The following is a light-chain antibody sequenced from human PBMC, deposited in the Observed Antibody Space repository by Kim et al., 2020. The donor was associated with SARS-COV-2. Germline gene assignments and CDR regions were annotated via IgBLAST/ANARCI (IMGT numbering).Light chain of an antibody. J-gene: IGKJ2*01. Sequence: SEAVGERVPITCRASQGISNYLAWYQQKPGKVPKLLIYDASTLRSGVPSRFSGSGSGTDFTLTISSLQPEDVATYYCQKYNSVPYTFGQGTKLEI. CDR3: QKYNSVPYT. CDR1: QGISNY. CDR2: DAS. V-gene: IGKV1-27*01.